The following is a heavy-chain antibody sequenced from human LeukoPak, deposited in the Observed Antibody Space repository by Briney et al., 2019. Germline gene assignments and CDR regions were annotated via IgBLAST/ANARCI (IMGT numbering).Heavy chain of an antibody. D-gene: IGHD1-26*01. Sequence: ASVKVSCKASGYTFTGYYMHWVRQAPGQGLEWMGWINPNSGGTNYARKFQGRVTMTRDTSISTAYMELSRLRSDDTAVYYCARDQGSDYSGSYYYYWGQGTLVTVSS. CDR3: ARDQGSDYSGSYYYY. J-gene: IGHJ4*02. CDR1: GYTFTGYY. CDR2: INPNSGGT. V-gene: IGHV1-2*02.